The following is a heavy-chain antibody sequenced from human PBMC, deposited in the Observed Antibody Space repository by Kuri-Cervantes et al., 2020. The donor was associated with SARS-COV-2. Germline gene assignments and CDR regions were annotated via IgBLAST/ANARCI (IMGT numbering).Heavy chain of an antibody. V-gene: IGHV3-48*01. CDR3: ARDGPLQGPGTAY. J-gene: IGHJ4*02. Sequence: GGSLRLSCAASGFSFSSYSMNWVRQAPGKGLEWVLYISSSSSTIYYADSVKGRFTISRDNAKNSLYLQMNSLRAEDTAVYYCARDGPLQGPGTAYWGQGTLVTVSS. CDR1: GFSFSSYS. CDR2: ISSSSSTI. D-gene: IGHD2-21*02.